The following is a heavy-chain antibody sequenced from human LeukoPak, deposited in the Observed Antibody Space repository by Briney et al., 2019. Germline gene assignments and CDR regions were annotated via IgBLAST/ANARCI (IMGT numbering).Heavy chain of an antibody. CDR2: IYYSGST. CDR1: GFTFSSYG. D-gene: IGHD2-21*02. Sequence: GSLRLSCAASGFTFSSYGMSWVRQPPGKGLEWIGSIYYSGSTYYNPSLKSRVTISVDTSKNQFSLKLSSVTAADTAVYYCARDRGGDPPDYWGQGTLVTVSS. CDR3: ARDRGGDPPDY. V-gene: IGHV4-39*07. J-gene: IGHJ4*02.